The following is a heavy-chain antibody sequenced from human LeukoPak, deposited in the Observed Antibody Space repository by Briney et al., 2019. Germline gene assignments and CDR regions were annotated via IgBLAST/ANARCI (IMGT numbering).Heavy chain of an antibody. J-gene: IGHJ3*02. CDR3: ARHGGRYFDWVDAFDI. CDR1: GGSISRYY. CDR2: IYYSGST. Sequence: SETLSLTCTVSGGSISRYYWSWIRQPPGKGLEWIGYIYYSGSTNYNPSLKSRVTISVDTSKNQFSLKLSSVTAADTAVYYCARHGGRYFDWVDAFDIWGQGTMVTVSS. V-gene: IGHV4-59*08. D-gene: IGHD3-9*01.